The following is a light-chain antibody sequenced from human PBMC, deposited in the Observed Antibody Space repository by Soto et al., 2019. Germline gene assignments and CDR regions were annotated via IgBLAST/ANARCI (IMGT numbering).Light chain of an antibody. J-gene: IGLJ1*01. V-gene: IGLV2-14*02. CDR1: SSDVGSYNF. CDR3: SSYRSSSTSYV. Sequence: QSVLTQPASVSGSPGQSITISCTGTSSDVGSYNFVSWYQQYPGKVPKLMIYEVSDRPSGVSNRFSGSKSGNTASLTISGLQAEDEADYYCSSYRSSSTSYVFGTGTKVTVL. CDR2: EVS.